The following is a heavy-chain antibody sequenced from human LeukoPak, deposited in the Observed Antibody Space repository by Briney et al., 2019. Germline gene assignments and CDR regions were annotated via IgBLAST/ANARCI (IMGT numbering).Heavy chain of an antibody. CDR2: ISWNSGII. J-gene: IGHJ4*02. D-gene: IGHD2-2*01. V-gene: IGHV3-9*03. Sequence: PGGSLRLSCTASGFSFDEHAMHWVRQAPGKGLEWVSGISWNSGIIGYAGSVRGRFTISRDNAKNSLYLPMNSLRAEDMAVYYCAKDLCSTSCALGDWGQGTLVTVSS. CDR1: GFSFDEHA. CDR3: AKDLCSTSCALGD.